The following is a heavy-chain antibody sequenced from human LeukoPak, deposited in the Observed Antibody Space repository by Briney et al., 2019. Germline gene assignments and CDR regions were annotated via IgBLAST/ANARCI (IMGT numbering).Heavy chain of an antibody. CDR3: ARQAYTTMAYIDY. Sequence: GGSLRLSCAASGFTFKNYALSWVRQAPGKGLEWVSVISGSGGTTYYADSVKGRFTISRDNSKNTVFPQMNSLRAGDTAVYYCARQAYTTMAYIDYWGQGTLVTVSS. D-gene: IGHD5-18*01. J-gene: IGHJ4*02. V-gene: IGHV3-23*01. CDR1: GFTFKNYA. CDR2: ISGSGGTT.